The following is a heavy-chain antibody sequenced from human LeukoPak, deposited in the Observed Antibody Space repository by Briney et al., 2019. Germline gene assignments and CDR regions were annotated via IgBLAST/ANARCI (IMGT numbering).Heavy chain of an antibody. V-gene: IGHV3-30*18. Sequence: RAGGSLRLSCAASGFTFSSYGMHWVRQAPGKGLEWVAVISYDGSNKYYADSVKGRFTISRDNSKNTLYLQMNSLRGEDTAVYYCAKDPGKFWSGHDYWGQGTLVTVSS. CDR2: ISYDGSNK. CDR1: GFTFSSYG. CDR3: AKDPGKFWSGHDY. J-gene: IGHJ4*02. D-gene: IGHD3-3*01.